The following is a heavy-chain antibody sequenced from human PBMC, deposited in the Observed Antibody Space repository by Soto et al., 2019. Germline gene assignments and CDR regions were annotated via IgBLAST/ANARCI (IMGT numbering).Heavy chain of an antibody. J-gene: IGHJ4*02. Sequence: QVQLVESGGGVVQPGRSLRLSCADSGLSFSSYGMHWVRQAPGEGLEWVAAISYDGSNKNYLASVEGRFTLTRDNSKNTMHLQMNALSPEDTAVYYCARDSNYPSSSGYYVFDYWGQGTLVTVSS. CDR1: GLSFSSYG. D-gene: IGHD3-22*01. V-gene: IGHV3-30*03. CDR2: ISYDGSNK. CDR3: ARDSNYPSSSGYYVFDY.